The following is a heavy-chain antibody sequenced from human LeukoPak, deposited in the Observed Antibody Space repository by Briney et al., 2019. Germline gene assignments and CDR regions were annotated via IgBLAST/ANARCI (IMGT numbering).Heavy chain of an antibody. V-gene: IGHV1-8*01. CDR3: ARGFFVRPYYYYYYYMDV. Sequence: ASVKVSCKASGYTFTSYDINWVRQATGQGLEWMGWMNPNSGNTGYAQKFQGRVTMTRNTSISTAYMGLSSLRSEDTAVYYCARGFFVRPYYYYYYYMDVWGKGTTVTVSS. J-gene: IGHJ6*03. D-gene: IGHD3-10*02. CDR1: GYTFTSYD. CDR2: MNPNSGNT.